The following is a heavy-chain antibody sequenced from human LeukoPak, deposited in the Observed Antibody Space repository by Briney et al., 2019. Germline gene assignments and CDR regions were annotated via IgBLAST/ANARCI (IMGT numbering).Heavy chain of an antibody. CDR2: IYPDDSDT. CDR3: ARLPTVTSNRIHDGMDV. CDR1: GYSFTSYW. D-gene: IGHD4-17*01. Sequence: GESLKISCRGSGYSFTSYWIGWVRQMPGKGLEWMGIIYPDDSDTGYSPSFQGQVTISADKSISTAYLQWSSLKASDTAMYYCARLPTVTSNRIHDGMDVWGQGTTVTVSS. V-gene: IGHV5-51*01. J-gene: IGHJ6*02.